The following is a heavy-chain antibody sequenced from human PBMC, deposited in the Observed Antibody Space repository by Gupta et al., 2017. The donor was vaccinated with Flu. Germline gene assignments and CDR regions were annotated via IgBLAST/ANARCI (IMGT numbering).Heavy chain of an antibody. CDR3: ARDHLVVVPSISTSAYY. Sequence: EVQLVESGGGLVRPGGSLRLSCAASGFPFSAYEMHWVRQPPGKGLEWVSYISSSGSNIFYAGSVKGRFTISRDNAKNSLYLQMNSLRAEDTAVYYCARDHLVVVPSISTSAYY. D-gene: IGHD2-2*01. CDR1: GFPFSAYE. CDR2: ISSSGSNI. J-gene: IGHJ6*01. V-gene: IGHV3-48*03.